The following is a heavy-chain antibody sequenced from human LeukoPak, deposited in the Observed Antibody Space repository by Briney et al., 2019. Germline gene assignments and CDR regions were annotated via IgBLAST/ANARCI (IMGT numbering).Heavy chain of an antibody. CDR3: ARDGGEINY. CDR1: GFAFSSYA. Sequence: PGGSLRLSCAASGFAFSSYAMTWVRQAPGKGLEWVSVISSRGDGTHYADSVKGRFSISRDNSKNSLYLQMNSLRAEDTAVYYCARDGGEINYWGQGTLVTVSS. V-gene: IGHV3-23*01. D-gene: IGHD3-10*01. CDR2: ISSRGDGT. J-gene: IGHJ4*02.